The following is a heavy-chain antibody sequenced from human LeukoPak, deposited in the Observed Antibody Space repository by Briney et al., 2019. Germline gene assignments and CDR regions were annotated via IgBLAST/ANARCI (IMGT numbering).Heavy chain of an antibody. CDR1: GGTFSSYA. J-gene: IGHJ5*02. CDR2: IIPILGIA. CDR3: ARARVHYQIAAAVSSWFDP. Sequence: ASVKVSCKASGGTFSSYAISWVRQAPGQGLGWMGRIIPILGIANYAQKFQGRVTITADKSTSTAYMELSSLRSEDTAVYYCARARVHYQIAAAVSSWFDPWGQGTLVTVSS. D-gene: IGHD6-13*01. V-gene: IGHV1-69*04.